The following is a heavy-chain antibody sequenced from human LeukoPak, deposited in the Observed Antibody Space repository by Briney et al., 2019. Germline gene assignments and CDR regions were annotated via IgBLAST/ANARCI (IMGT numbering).Heavy chain of an antibody. CDR3: ARDLTSTSNWEFDY. CDR1: GYTFADYF. V-gene: IGHV1-2*04. Sequence: ASVKVSCKASGYTFADYFIHWVRQAPGQGLEWMGRINPNTGGAEYAPKFQGWDTMTRDTSISTAYVEVNRLISDDTAVYYCARDLTSTSNWEFDYWGQGTLVIVSS. D-gene: IGHD1-26*01. CDR2: INPNTGGA. J-gene: IGHJ4*02.